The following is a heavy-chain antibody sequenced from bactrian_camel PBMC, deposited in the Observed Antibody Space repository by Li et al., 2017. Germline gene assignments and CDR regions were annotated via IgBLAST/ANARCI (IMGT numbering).Heavy chain of an antibody. Sequence: QLVESGGGLVQPGGSLTLSCAASGFTLSSYRTYWVRQAPGKGLEWVSIINRGGTTYYADSMKGRFTISRDNATNTVYLQMNSLKPEDTAVYYCVSLVGRPLVHQGTQVTVS. D-gene: IGHD2*01. CDR2: INRGGTT. CDR1: GFTLSSYR. V-gene: IGHV3S25*01. J-gene: IGHJ4*01.